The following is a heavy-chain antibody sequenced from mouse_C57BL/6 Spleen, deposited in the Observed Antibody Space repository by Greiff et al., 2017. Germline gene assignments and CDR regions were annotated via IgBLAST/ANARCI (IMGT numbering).Heavy chain of an antibody. CDR1: GYSITSGYY. CDR3: ARVYYYGSSSHDV. Sequence: EVQLQQSGPGLVKPSQSLSLTCSVTGYSITSGYYWNWIRQFPGNKLEWMGYISYDGSNNYNPSLKNRISITRDTSKNQFFLKLNSVTTEDTATYYCARVYYYGSSSHDVWGTGTTVTVSS. CDR2: ISYDGSN. V-gene: IGHV3-6*01. J-gene: IGHJ1*03. D-gene: IGHD1-1*01.